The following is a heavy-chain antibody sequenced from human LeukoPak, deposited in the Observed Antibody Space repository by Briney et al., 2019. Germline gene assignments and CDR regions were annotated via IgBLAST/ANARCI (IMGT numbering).Heavy chain of an antibody. CDR2: IYSGGTT. CDR3: AGSTVTTRAFDY. V-gene: IGHV4-61*01. CDR1: GGSVSSDSYY. D-gene: IGHD4-17*01. Sequence: SETLALTCTVSGGSVSSDSYYWSWIRQPPGEGLEWIGYIYSGGTTKYNPSVKSRVSFSVDASKNQFSLKLNSVTAADTALYYCAGSTVTTRAFDYWGQGTVVTVSS. J-gene: IGHJ4*02.